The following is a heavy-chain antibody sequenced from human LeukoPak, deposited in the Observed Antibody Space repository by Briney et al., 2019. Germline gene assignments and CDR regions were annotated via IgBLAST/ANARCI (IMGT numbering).Heavy chain of an antibody. V-gene: IGHV3-23*01. D-gene: IGHD2-15*01. CDR1: GFTFSGSA. Sequence: GSLRLSCAASGFTFSGSAMSWVRQAPGKGLEWVSAISNNGGYTYYADSVQGRFTISRDNSKSTLCLRMNSLRAEDTAVYYCAKQLGYCSDGSCYFPYWGQGTLVTVSS. CDR3: AKQLGYCSDGSCYFPY. J-gene: IGHJ4*02. CDR2: ISNNGGYT.